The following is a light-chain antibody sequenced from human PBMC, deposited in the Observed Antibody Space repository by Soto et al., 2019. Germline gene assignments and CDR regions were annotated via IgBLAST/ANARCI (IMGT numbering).Light chain of an antibody. J-gene: IGKJ2*02. V-gene: IGKV3-20*01. CDR2: GAS. CDR3: QQYGSSPWT. Sequence: EIVLTQSPGTLSLSPGERATLSCRASQSVSSSYLSWYQQKPGQAPRLLIYGASSRATRIPDRFSGSGSGTVFSLIISRLEPEDFAVYYCQQYGSSPWTFGQGTKLEIK. CDR1: QSVSSSY.